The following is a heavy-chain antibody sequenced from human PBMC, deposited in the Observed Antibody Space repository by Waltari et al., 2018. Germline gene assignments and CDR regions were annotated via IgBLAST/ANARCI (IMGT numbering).Heavy chain of an antibody. CDR2: ISGSGGST. D-gene: IGHD3-10*01. CDR3: AKAAGFGELSWGMDV. CDR1: GFTFSSYA. V-gene: IGHV3-23*01. J-gene: IGHJ6*02. Sequence: EVQLLESGGGLVQPGGSLRLSCAASGFTFSSYAMSWVRQAPGKGLEWVSAISGSGGSTDYAESGKGRFTISRENSKNTLYLQMNSLRAEDTAVYYCAKAAGFGELSWGMDVWGQGTTVTVSS.